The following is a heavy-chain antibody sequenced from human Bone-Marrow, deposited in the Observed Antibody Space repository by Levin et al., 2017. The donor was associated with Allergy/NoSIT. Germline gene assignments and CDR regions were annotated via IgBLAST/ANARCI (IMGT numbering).Heavy chain of an antibody. V-gene: IGHV1-8*01. Sequence: ASVKVSCKAAGYTFTNYDVNWVRQAPGQGLEWMGWMNPNSGDTGYPQKFQGRVTMTRDTSVRAAYLELSSLRSDDTAVYYCTRSGLGSNIYFDIWGQGTLVTVSS. CDR1: GYTFTNYD. CDR2: MNPNSGDT. J-gene: IGHJ4*02. D-gene: IGHD2/OR15-2a*01. CDR3: TRSGLGSNIYFDI.